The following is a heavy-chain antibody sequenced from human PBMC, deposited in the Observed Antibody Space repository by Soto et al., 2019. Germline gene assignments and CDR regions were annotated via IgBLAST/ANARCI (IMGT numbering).Heavy chain of an antibody. CDR3: ARARYSYGYVDY. V-gene: IGHV3-48*03. J-gene: IGHJ4*02. CDR2: ISSSGSTI. Sequence: GGSLRLSCAASGFTFSSYEMNWVRQAPGKGLEWVSYISSSGSTIYYADSVKGRFTISRDNAKNSLYLQMNSLSAEDTAVYYCARARYSYGYVDYWGQGTLVTVSS. CDR1: GFTFSSYE. D-gene: IGHD5-18*01.